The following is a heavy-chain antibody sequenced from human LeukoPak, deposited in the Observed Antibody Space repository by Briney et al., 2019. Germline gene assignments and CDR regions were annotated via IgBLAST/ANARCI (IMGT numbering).Heavy chain of an antibody. D-gene: IGHD2-2*01. CDR2: ISWNSGSI. J-gene: IGHJ4*02. Sequence: GGSLRLSCAASGFTFDDYAMHWVRQAPGKGLEWVSGISWNSGSIGYADSVKGRFTISRDNAKNSLYLQMNSLRAEDTALYYCAKDTLNANDWGQGTLVTVSS. CDR1: GFTFDDYA. V-gene: IGHV3-9*01. CDR3: AKDTLNAND.